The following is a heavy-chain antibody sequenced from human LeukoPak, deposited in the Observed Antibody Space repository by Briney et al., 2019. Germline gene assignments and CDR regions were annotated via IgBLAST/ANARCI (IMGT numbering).Heavy chain of an antibody. CDR2: ISYDGSNK. V-gene: IGHV3-30*01. CDR3: AREEHCSSTSCLIDY. Sequence: QSGGSLRLSCAASGFTFSSYAMHWVRQALGKGLEWVAVISYDGSNKYYADSVKGRFTISRDNSKNTLYLQMNSLRAEDTAVYYCAREEHCSSTSCLIDYWGQGTLVTVSS. CDR1: GFTFSSYA. D-gene: IGHD2-2*01. J-gene: IGHJ4*02.